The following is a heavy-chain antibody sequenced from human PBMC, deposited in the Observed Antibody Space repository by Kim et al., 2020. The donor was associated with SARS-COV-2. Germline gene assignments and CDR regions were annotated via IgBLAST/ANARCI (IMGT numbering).Heavy chain of an antibody. J-gene: IGHJ6*02. D-gene: IGHD3-10*01. CDR3: ARDLTVIRGQSAGYDYDMDV. V-gene: IGHV1-46*01. Sequence: ASVKVSCKASGYTLTKHHLHWARQAPGQGLEWMGIFNPNYGSTNFAPKFQGRVTVTSDTSTSTVYMELSGLKSEDTAAYYCARDLTVIRGQSAGYDYDMDVWGQGTTVTVSS. CDR1: GYTLTKHH. CDR2: FNPNYGST.